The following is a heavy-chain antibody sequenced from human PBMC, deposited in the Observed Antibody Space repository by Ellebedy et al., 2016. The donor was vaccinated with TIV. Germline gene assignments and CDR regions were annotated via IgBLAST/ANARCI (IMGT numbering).Heavy chain of an antibody. J-gene: IGHJ4*02. V-gene: IGHV4-38-2*02. CDR2: IYHSGST. CDR1: DYSIRSDYY. CDR3: ARDSVRLGLDY. D-gene: IGHD3-22*01. Sequence: MPSETLSLTCTVSDYSIRSDYYWGWIRQPPGKGLEWIGSIYHSGSTYYHPSLKSRLTISVDTSKNQFSLKLSSVTAADTAVYYCARDSVRLGLDYWGQGTLVTVSS.